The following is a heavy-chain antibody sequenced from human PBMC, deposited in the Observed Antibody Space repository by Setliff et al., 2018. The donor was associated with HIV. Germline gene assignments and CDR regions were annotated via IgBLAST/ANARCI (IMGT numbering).Heavy chain of an antibody. Sequence: ASVKVSCKASGYTFISYGISWVRQAPGQGLERMGWISPYNGHTNYAQKVQGRVTMTRDTFTSTAYMELRSLRSDDTAVYYCARDAARRAAADTPVWFDPWGQGTLVTVSS. J-gene: IGHJ5*02. CDR2: ISPYNGHT. V-gene: IGHV1-18*01. CDR3: ARDAARRAAADTPVWFDP. D-gene: IGHD6-13*01. CDR1: GYTFISYG.